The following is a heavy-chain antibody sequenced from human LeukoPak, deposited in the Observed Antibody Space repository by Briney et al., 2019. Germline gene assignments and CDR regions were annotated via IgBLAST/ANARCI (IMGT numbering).Heavy chain of an antibody. Sequence: GGSLRLSCAASGFTFSSYSMNWVRQAPGKGLEWVSSISSSSSYIYYADSVKGRFTISRDNAKNSLYLQMNSLRAEDTAVYYCARDLGTPGTNFDYWGQGTLVTVSS. CDR3: ARDLGTPGTNFDY. CDR1: GFTFSSYS. V-gene: IGHV3-21*06. D-gene: IGHD1-1*01. J-gene: IGHJ4*02. CDR2: ISSSSSYI.